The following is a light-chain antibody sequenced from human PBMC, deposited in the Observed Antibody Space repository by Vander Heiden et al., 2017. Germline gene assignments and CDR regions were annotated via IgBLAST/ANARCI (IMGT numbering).Light chain of an antibody. V-gene: IGKV3-15*01. J-gene: IGKJ4*01. CDR3: QQYNNWTPLT. CDR2: GAS. CDR1: LRVISN. Sequence: EIVMTQSPATPSVSPGERATLSCRASLRVISNLVWYQQKPGQAPRLLIYGASTRATGIPARFSGSGSGTEFTLTISSLQSEDFAVYYCQQYNNWTPLTFGGGTKVEIK.